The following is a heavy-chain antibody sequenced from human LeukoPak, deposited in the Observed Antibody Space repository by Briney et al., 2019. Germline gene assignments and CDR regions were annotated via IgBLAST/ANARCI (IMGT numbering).Heavy chain of an antibody. V-gene: IGHV4-59*01. J-gene: IGHJ6*03. CDR3: ARCTSNHYYDFWSGYHEPYYMDV. CDR1: GGSISSYY. D-gene: IGHD3-3*01. CDR2: IYYSGST. Sequence: SETLSLTCTVSGGSISSYYWSWIRQPPGKGLEWIGYIYYSGSTNYNPSLKSRVTISVDTSKNQFSLKLSSVTAADTAVYYCARCTSNHYYDFWSGYHEPYYMDVWGKGTTVTVSS.